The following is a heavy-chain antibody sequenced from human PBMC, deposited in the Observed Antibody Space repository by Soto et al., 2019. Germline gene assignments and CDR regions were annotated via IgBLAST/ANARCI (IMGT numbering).Heavy chain of an antibody. V-gene: IGHV3-21*01. CDR2: ISSSSSYI. CDR1: GFTFSSYS. CDR3: ASYDILTGYPNYYFDY. J-gene: IGHJ4*02. Sequence: GGSLRLSCAASGFTFSSYSMNWVRQAPGKGLEWVSSISSSSSYIYYADSVKGRFTISRDNAKNSLYLQMNSLRAEDTAVYYCASYDILTGYPNYYFDYWGQGTLVTVSS. D-gene: IGHD3-9*01.